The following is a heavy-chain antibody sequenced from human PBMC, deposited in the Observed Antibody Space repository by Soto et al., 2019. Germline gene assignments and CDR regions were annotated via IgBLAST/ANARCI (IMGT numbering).Heavy chain of an antibody. CDR1: GFTFSYYA. Sequence: GGSLRLSCAASGFTFSYYALHWVRQAPGKGLEWVAYISNDGSNKLYTDSVKGRFTISRDNSKNTLYLEMNSLRVEDTAVYYCARAGGGYLDYWGQGSLVTVSS. J-gene: IGHJ4*02. D-gene: IGHD2-15*01. V-gene: IGHV3-30*04. CDR3: ARAGGGYLDY. CDR2: ISNDGSNK.